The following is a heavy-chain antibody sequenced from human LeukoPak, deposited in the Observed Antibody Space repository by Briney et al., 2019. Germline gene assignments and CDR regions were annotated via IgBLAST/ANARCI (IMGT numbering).Heavy chain of an antibody. CDR2: ISSSSSYI. V-gene: IGHV3-21*01. CDR3: ARDFQRVRGVIIPRYYGMDV. Sequence: PGGSLRLPCAASGFTFSSYSMNWVRQAPGKGLEWVSSISSSSSYIYYADSVKGRFTISRDNAKNSLYLQMNSLRAEDTAVYYCARDFQRVRGVIIPRYYGMDVWGKGTTVTVSS. D-gene: IGHD3-10*01. CDR1: GFTFSSYS. J-gene: IGHJ6*04.